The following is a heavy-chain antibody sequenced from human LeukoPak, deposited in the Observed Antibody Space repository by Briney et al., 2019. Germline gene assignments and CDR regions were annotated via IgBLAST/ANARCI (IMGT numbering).Heavy chain of an antibody. CDR1: GYTFTGYY. J-gene: IGHJ4*02. V-gene: IGHV1-2*02. CDR3: ARHFPFGSGIVQREPFDY. D-gene: IGHD3-10*01. Sequence: ASVKVSCKASGYTFTGYYMHWVRQAPGQGLEWMGWINPNSGGTNYAQKFQGRVTMTRDTSISTAYMELSRLRSDDTAVYYCARHFPFGSGIVQREPFDYWGQGTLVTVSS. CDR2: INPNSGGT.